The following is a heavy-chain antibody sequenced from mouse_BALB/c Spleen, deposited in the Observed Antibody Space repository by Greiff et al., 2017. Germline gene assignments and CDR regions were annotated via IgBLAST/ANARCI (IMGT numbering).Heavy chain of an antibody. J-gene: IGHJ3*01. CDR1: GFTFSSYG. Sequence: EVMLVESGGDLVKPGGSLKLSCAASGFTFSSYGMSWVRQTPDKRLEWVATISSGGSYTYYPDSVKGRFTISRDNAKNTLYLQMSSLKSEDTAMYYCAILGATATWFAYWGQGTLVTVSA. V-gene: IGHV5-6*02. D-gene: IGHD1-2*01. CDR2: ISSGGSYT. CDR3: AILGATATWFAY.